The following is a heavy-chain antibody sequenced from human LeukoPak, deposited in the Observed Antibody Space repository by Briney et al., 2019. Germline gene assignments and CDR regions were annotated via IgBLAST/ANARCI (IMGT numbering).Heavy chain of an antibody. CDR1: GGSFSGYY. D-gene: IGHD5-12*01. CDR3: ARGEWLRSWFAY. J-gene: IGHJ4*02. V-gene: IGHV4-34*01. CDR2: INHSGST. Sequence: SETLSLTCAVYGGSFSGYYWGWIRQPPGKGLEWIGEINHSGSTNYNPSLKSRVTISVDTSKNQFSLKLSSVTAADTAVYYCARGEWLRSWFAYWGQGTLVTVSS.